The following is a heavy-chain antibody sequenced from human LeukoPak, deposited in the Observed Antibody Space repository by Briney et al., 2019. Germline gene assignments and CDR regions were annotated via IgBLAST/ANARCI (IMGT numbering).Heavy chain of an antibody. CDR1: GFTFSSYG. J-gene: IGHJ4*02. CDR2: ISYDGSNK. CDR3: ARDREYLPDY. Sequence: GGSLRLSCAASGFTFSSYGMHWVRQAPGKGLEWVAVISYDGSNKYYADSVKGRFTISRDNSKNTLYLQMNSLRAEDTAVYYCARDREYLPDYWGQGTLVTVSS. V-gene: IGHV3-30*03. D-gene: IGHD2-2*01.